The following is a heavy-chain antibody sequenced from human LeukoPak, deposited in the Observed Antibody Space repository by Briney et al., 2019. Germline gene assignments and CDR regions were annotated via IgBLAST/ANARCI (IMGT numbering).Heavy chain of an antibody. CDR2: ISGSGGST. J-gene: IGHJ3*01. V-gene: IGHV3-23*01. CDR1: GLTFKSYA. CDR3: ANYMTTVTTSAFDV. Sequence: GGSLRLSCAASGLTFKSYAMSWLPQAPGKGLEWVSSISGSGGSTYYADSVKGRFTISRDNSKNTLYLQMNSLRAEDTAVYYCANYMTTVTTSAFDVWGQGTMVTVSS. D-gene: IGHD4-17*01.